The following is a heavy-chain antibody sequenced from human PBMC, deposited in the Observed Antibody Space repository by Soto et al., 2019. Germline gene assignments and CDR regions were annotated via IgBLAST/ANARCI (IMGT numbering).Heavy chain of an antibody. D-gene: IGHD2-15*01. V-gene: IGHV3-30*18. J-gene: IGHJ4*02. Sequence: GGSLRLSCAASGFTFSSYGMHWVRQAPGKGLEWVAVISYDGSNKNYADSVKGRLTISRDNSKNTLYLQMNSLRAEDTAVYYCAKETYSGPLDYWGQGTLVTVSS. CDR2: ISYDGSNK. CDR3: AKETYSGPLDY. CDR1: GFTFSSYG.